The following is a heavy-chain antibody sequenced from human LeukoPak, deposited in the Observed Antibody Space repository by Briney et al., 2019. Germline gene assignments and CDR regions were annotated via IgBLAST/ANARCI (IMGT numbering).Heavy chain of an antibody. CDR3: AKGDGINHYHWFDP. CDR1: GFIFSNYA. CDR2: ICGSGGT. Sequence: PGGSLRLSCAASGFIFSNYAMSWVRQAPGKVLEWVSAICGSGGTYYADSVKGRFTISRDNSKNTLYLQMNSLRAEDTALYYCAKGDGINHYHWFDPWGQGTQVTVSS. J-gene: IGHJ5*02. V-gene: IGHV3-23*01. D-gene: IGHD2-21*02.